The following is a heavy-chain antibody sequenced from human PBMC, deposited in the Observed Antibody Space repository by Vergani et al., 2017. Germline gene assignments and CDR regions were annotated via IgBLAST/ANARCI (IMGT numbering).Heavy chain of an antibody. V-gene: IGHV2-5*02. J-gene: IGHJ5*02. CDR1: GFSLSTSGVG. CDR3: AHRRLRPXYDDSRGRRFVKNWFDP. D-gene: IGHD3-22*01. CDR2: IYWDDDK. Sequence: QITLKESGPTLVKPTQTLTLTCTFSGFSLSTSGVGVGWIRQPTGKALEWLALIYWDDDKRYSPSLKSRLTITKDTSKNQWVLTMNNMDLVDTATYYCAHRRLRPXYDDSRGRRFVKNWFDPWGQGTLVTVSS.